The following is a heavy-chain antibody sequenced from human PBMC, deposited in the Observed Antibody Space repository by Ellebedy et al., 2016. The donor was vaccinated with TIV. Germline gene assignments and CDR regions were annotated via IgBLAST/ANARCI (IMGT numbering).Heavy chain of an antibody. V-gene: IGHV2-5*01. CDR2: IYWNDDK. CDR1: GFSLRTSGVG. D-gene: IGHD3-22*01. CDR3: AHRRMHYDSSEVYYFDF. J-gene: IGHJ4*02. Sequence: SGPTLVXPTETLTLTCTFSGFSLRTSGVGVGWIRQPPGKALEWLALIYWNDDKRYSPSLKSRLTITKDTSENQVVLTLTNMDPVETATYYCAHRRMHYDSSEVYYFDFWGQGTLVTVSS.